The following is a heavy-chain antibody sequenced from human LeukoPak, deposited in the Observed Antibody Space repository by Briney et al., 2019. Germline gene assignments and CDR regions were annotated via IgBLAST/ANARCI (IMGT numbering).Heavy chain of an antibody. CDR1: GFTFSSYS. D-gene: IGHD2-15*01. Sequence: GGSLRLSCAASGFTFSSYSMNGVRQAPGKGREWVSYISSRSSTIYYADSVKGRFTISRDNDKHSVYLQESSLSAEDTPVHYFARGGKLLFFDYWGQGTLVTVSS. CDR2: ISSRSSTI. V-gene: IGHV3-48*01. J-gene: IGHJ4*02. CDR3: ARGGKLLFFDY.